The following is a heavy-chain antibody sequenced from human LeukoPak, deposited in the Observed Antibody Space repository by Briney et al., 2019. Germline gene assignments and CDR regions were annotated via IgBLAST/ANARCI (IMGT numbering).Heavy chain of an antibody. CDR3: ASLYGGDGYGSDAFDL. CDR2: ISTYNGNT. CDR1: VYTFTSYG. Sequence: SVNVSLRPSVYTFTSYGISWVRQAPGQGLEWMGWISTYNGNTNHPHKLHGRVTITTYTSTTTDYMEPRSLRSDATAVYYLASLYGGDGYGSDAFDLWGQGTMVTVSS. V-gene: IGHV1-18*01. J-gene: IGHJ3*01. D-gene: IGHD5-18*01.